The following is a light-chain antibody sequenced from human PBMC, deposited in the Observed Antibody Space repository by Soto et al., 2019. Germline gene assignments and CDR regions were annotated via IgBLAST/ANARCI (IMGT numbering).Light chain of an antibody. CDR3: ATWDDSLNVYVL. CDR1: SSNIGSNT. V-gene: IGLV1-44*01. Sequence: QSVLTQPPSASVTPGQRVTISCSGSSSNIGSNTVNWYQQLPGAAPKLLVHSDNQRPSGVPDRFSGSRSGTSASLAISGLQSEDEADYYCATWDDSLNVYVLFGGGTKLTVL. CDR2: SDN. J-gene: IGLJ2*01.